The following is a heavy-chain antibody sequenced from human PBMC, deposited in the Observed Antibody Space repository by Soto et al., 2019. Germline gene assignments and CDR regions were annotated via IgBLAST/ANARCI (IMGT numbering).Heavy chain of an antibody. Sequence: LGESLKISWKGSGYNFAGYWIAWVRQMPGKGLELMGIIYPSDSDTRYRPSFQGQVTISADKSISSAYLQWSSLRASDTAMYYCARGGVSTRTFDYWGQGTPVTVSS. J-gene: IGHJ4*02. CDR3: ARGGVSTRTFDY. CDR2: IYPSDSDT. V-gene: IGHV5-51*01. CDR1: GYNFAGYW. D-gene: IGHD3-3*01.